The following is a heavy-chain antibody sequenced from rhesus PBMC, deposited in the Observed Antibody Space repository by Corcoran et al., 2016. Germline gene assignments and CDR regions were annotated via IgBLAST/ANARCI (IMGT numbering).Heavy chain of an antibody. Sequence: QVQLQESGPGLVKPSETLSLTCAVSGYSISSNYWSWIRQPPGKGLEWIGYIYGSSGSTYYNPSLTSRVTISTDTSKNPFSLKLSSVTAADTAVYYCAGSVEQRLVDFDYWGQGVLVTVSS. D-gene: IGHD6S26*01. CDR1: GYSISSNY. CDR2: IYGSSGST. CDR3: AGSVEQRLVDFDY. V-gene: IGHV4-147*01. J-gene: IGHJ4*01.